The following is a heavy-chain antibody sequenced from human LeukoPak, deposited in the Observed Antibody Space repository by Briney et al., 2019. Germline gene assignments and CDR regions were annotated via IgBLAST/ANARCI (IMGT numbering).Heavy chain of an antibody. CDR3: ARGNYLDY. J-gene: IGHJ4*02. CDR2: INHSGST. Sequence: SETLSLTCAVYGGSYRGYYWSWIRQPPGKGLEWIGEINHSGSTNYNPSLKSRVTISVDTSKNQFSLKLSSVTAADTAVYYCARGNYLDYWGQGTLVTASS. V-gene: IGHV4-34*01. CDR1: GGSYRGYY.